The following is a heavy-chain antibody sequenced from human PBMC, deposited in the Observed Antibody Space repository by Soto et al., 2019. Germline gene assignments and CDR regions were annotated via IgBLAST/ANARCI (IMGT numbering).Heavy chain of an antibody. CDR2: IDYNGVT. J-gene: IGHJ4*02. CDR1: GGSIYRSGYY. V-gene: IGHV4-39*01. CDR3: GKVLVGATGHTDSDS. Sequence: SETLSLTCTVSGGSIYRSGYYWGWIRQPPGRGLEWIGNIDYNGVTYSNPSLKSRVTISSDTSKNQFSLKLTSVTAADTALYYCGKVLVGATGHTDSDSWGPGTLVTVSS. D-gene: IGHD2-15*01.